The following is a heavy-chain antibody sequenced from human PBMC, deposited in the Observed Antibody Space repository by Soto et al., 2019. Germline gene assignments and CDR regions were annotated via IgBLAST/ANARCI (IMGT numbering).Heavy chain of an antibody. CDR2: IIPLLGTT. V-gene: IGHV1-69*01. CDR1: GDTFNNYG. D-gene: IGHD1-26*01. J-gene: IGHJ4*02. Sequence: QVQLVQSGAEVKQPGSSVKVSCKVSGDTFNNYGFSWVRQAPGQGLEWMGGIIPLLGTTNYAQKFQARVTISADESTRTAYMELSSLISNDTAVYFCARRGLDGQRVGQGPYFDSWGQGTLVIVSS. CDR3: ARRGLDGQRVGQGPYFDS.